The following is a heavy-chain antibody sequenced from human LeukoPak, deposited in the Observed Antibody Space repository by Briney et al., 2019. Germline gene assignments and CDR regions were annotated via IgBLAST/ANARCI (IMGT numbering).Heavy chain of an antibody. CDR2: INPNSGGT. CDR3: AISMVRGVMKPDAFDI. J-gene: IGHJ3*02. V-gene: IGHV1-2*02. CDR1: GYTFTSYY. D-gene: IGHD3-10*01. Sequence: ASVKVSCKASGYTFTSYYMHWVRQAPGQGLEWMGWINPNSGGTNYAQKFQGRVTMTRDTSISTAYMELSRLRSDDTAVYYCAISMVRGVMKPDAFDIWGQGTMVTVSS.